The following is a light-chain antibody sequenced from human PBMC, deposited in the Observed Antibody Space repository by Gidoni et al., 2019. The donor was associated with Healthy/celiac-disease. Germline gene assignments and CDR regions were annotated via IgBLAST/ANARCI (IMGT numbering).Light chain of an antibody. Sequence: QSALTQPPSASGSPGQSVTISCTGTSSDVGGYNYVSWYQQHPGKAPKLMIYEVSKRPSGVPDRFFGSKSGNTASLTVSGLQAEDEADYYCSSYAGSLYVFGTGTKVTV. J-gene: IGLJ1*01. CDR2: EVS. CDR1: SSDVGGYNY. CDR3: SSYAGSLYV. V-gene: IGLV2-8*01.